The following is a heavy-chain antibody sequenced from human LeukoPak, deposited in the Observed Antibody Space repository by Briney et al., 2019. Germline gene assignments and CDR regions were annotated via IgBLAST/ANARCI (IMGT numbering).Heavy chain of an antibody. CDR2: IYPGDSDT. CDR3: ARTDYDFWSGSTHSNWFDP. CDR1: EYSFTSYW. Sequence: GESLKISCKGSEYSFTSYWIGWVRQMPGKGLEWMGIIYPGDSDTRYSPSFQGQVTISADKSISTAYLQWSSLKASDTAMYYCARTDYDFWSGSTHSNWFDPWGQGTLVTVSS. D-gene: IGHD3-3*01. V-gene: IGHV5-51*01. J-gene: IGHJ5*02.